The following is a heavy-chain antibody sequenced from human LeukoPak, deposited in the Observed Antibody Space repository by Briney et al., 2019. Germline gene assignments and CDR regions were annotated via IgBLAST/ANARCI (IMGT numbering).Heavy chain of an antibody. CDR1: GSSVRTGSSY. CDR3: ARDHDL. J-gene: IGHJ5*02. V-gene: IGHV3-53*01. Sequence: GGSLRLSCAASGSSVRTGSSYMYWVRQAPGKGLEWVSFIYSGGSTSYADSVKGRFTISSDNSKNTLYLEMSSLRTDDTAIYYCARDHDLWGQGILVTVSS. CDR2: IYSGGST.